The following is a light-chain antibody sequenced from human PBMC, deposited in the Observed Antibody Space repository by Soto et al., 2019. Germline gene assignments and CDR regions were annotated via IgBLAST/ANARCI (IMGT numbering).Light chain of an antibody. J-gene: IGKJ1*01. Sequence: SVLPQSPCTLSLSPGERSTLSCRAIQSFSNNYLAWYQQKPGQAPRLLIYGASTRATGIPARFSGSGSGTEFTLTISSLQSEDFAVYYCQQYNNWWTFGQGTKVDIK. V-gene: IGKV3-15*01. CDR1: QSFSNN. CDR2: GAS. CDR3: QQYNNWWT.